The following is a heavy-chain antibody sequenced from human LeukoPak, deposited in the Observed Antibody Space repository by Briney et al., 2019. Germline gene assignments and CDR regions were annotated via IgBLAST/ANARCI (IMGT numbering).Heavy chain of an antibody. D-gene: IGHD2-2*01. Sequence: GGSLRLSCAASGFTFSSYSMNWVRQAPGKGLEWVSYISSSSTIYYADSVKGRFTISRDNAKNSLYLQMNSLRAEDTAVYHCARDLGYCSSTSCEYYFDYWGQGTLVTVSS. V-gene: IGHV3-48*04. CDR2: ISSSSTI. CDR1: GFTFSSYS. J-gene: IGHJ4*02. CDR3: ARDLGYCSSTSCEYYFDY.